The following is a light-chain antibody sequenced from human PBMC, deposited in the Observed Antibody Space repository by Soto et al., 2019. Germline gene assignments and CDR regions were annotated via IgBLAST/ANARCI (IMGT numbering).Light chain of an antibody. Sequence: QSALTQPASVSGSPGQSITISCTGTSSDVGSYNLVSWYQQHPGKAPKLMIYEGSKRPSGVSNRFSGSKSGNTASLTISGLQAEDEADYYCCSYAGSSTFFGPGTKLTVL. CDR2: EGS. J-gene: IGLJ1*01. CDR1: SSDVGSYNL. CDR3: CSYAGSSTF. V-gene: IGLV2-23*03.